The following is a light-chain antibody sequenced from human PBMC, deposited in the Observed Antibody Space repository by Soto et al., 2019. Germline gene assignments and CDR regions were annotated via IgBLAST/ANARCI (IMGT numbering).Light chain of an antibody. V-gene: IGLV1-40*01. CDR2: GDN. Sequence: QSVPTHLPSVSRAPGPRVSISCTGSTSNIGAPYDVHWYQHLPGTAPKLLIYGDNNRPSGVPDRFSGSKSGTSASLAITRLKAEDEADYYCQSYDISLHNYVFGTGTTVTVL. J-gene: IGLJ1*01. CDR3: QSYDISLHNYV. CDR1: TSNIGAPYD.